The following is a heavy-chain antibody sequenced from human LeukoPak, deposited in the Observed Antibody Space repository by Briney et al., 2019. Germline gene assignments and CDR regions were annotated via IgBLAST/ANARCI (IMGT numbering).Heavy chain of an antibody. CDR1: GGSISSSSYY. J-gene: IGHJ4*02. Sequence: SETLSLTCTVSGGSISSSSYYWGWIRQPPGKGLEWIGSIYYSGSTYYSPSLKSRVTISVDTSKNQFSLKLSSVTAADTAVYYCARQELRFLEWLRYFDYWDQGTLVTVSS. CDR3: ARQELRFLEWLRYFDY. V-gene: IGHV4-39*01. CDR2: IYYSGST. D-gene: IGHD3-3*01.